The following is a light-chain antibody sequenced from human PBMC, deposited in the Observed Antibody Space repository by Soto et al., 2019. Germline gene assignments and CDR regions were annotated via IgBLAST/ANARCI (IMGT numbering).Light chain of an antibody. V-gene: IGKV1-5*03. J-gene: IGKJ3*01. CDR3: QHYDSYSGT. Sequence: DIQMTQSPSTLSVSVGERVTITCRASQSINSWLAWYQQKPGKAPRLLIYRASSLEGGVPSRFSGSGSGAEFTLTISSLQPDDFATYYCQHYDSYSGTFGPGTKVDIK. CDR2: RAS. CDR1: QSINSW.